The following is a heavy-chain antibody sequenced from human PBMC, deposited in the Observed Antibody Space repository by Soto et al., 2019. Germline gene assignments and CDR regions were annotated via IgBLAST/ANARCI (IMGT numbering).Heavy chain of an antibody. J-gene: IGHJ4*02. V-gene: IGHV3-74*01. CDR1: GFVFTNFW. CDR3: AKDSWYFDL. Sequence: GGSLRLSCEASGFVFTNFWMHWVRHVPGKGLVWVARIDTSGHSTNYAESVKGRFTISRDNAKNTVSLQMNSPRVEDTGVYYCAKDSWYFDLWSQGSQVTVSS. CDR2: IDTSGHST. D-gene: IGHD6-13*01.